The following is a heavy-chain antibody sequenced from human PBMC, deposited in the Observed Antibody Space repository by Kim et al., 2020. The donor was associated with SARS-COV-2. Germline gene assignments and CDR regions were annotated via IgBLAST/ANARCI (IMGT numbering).Heavy chain of an antibody. Sequence: GGSLRLSCAASGFTFSSDAMSWVRQAPGKGLEWVSAISGSGGSTYYADSVKGRFTISRDNSKNTLYLQMNSLRAEDTAVYYCAKDSGDRWFGEGGYFDYWGQDTLVTVSS. V-gene: IGHV3-23*01. D-gene: IGHD3-10*01. CDR3: AKDSGDRWFGEGGYFDY. CDR2: ISGSGGST. CDR1: GFTFSSDA. J-gene: IGHJ4*02.